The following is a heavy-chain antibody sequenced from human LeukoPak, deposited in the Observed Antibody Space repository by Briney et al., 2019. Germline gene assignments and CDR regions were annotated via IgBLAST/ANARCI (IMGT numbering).Heavy chain of an antibody. D-gene: IGHD2-2*01. CDR1: GYTFTGYY. V-gene: IGHV1-2*02. J-gene: IGHJ6*02. CDR2: INPNSGGT. Sequence: ASVKVSCKASGYTFTGYYMHWVRQAPGQGLEWMGWINPNSGGTNYAQKFQGRVTMTRDTSISTAYMELSWLRSDDTAVYYCARDLVPATYYYYYYGMDVWGQGTTVTVSS. CDR3: ARDLVPATYYYYYYGMDV.